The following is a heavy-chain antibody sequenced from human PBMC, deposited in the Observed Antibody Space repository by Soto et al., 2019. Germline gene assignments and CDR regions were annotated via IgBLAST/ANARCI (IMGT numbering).Heavy chain of an antibody. V-gene: IGHV1-8*01. J-gene: IGHJ5*02. D-gene: IGHD6-19*01. CDR2: MNPNSGNT. CDR1: GYTFTSYD. Sequence: QVQLVQSGAEVKKPGASVKVSCKASGYTFTSYDINWVRQATGQGLEWMGWMNPNSGNTGYAQKFQGRVTMTRNTSISTAYMELSSLRSEDTAVYYCASGGNVLWLADNWFDPWGQGNLVTVSS. CDR3: ASGGNVLWLADNWFDP.